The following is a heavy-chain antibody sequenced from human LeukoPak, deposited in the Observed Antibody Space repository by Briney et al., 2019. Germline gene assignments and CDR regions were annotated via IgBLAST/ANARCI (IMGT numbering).Heavy chain of an antibody. CDR3: AREIGYYFDNHSSRLRGRFDV. Sequence: GGSLRLTCAASGITVSTNYMNWVRQAPGKGLEWVSVIYSTDKTNYADSVQGRFTISRDPSKNTVYLQMNSLRGEDTAVYYCAREIGYYFDNHSSRLRGRFDVWGTGTTVIVSS. V-gene: IGHV3-53*01. J-gene: IGHJ6*04. CDR2: IYSTDKT. CDR1: GITVSTNY. D-gene: IGHD3-22*01.